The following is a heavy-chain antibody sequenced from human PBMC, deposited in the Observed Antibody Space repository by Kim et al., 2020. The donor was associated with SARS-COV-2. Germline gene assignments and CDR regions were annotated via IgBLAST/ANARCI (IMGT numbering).Heavy chain of an antibody. CDR2: VFHTGSV. D-gene: IGHD2-21*01. J-gene: IGHJ4*02. CDR3: AREARYCGPEGCNFDY. CDR1: GGSINSANYY. V-gene: IGHV4-39*07. Sequence: SETLSLTCTVSGGSINSANYYWDWIRQTPGKGLQWIGRVFHTGSVYSHPSLETRVSVSIDTSKNQFFLSLRSVTAADTALYYCAREARYCGPEGCNFDYWGQGALVIVSS.